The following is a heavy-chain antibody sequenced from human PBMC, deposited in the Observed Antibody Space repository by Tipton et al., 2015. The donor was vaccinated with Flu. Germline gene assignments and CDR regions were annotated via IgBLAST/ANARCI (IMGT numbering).Heavy chain of an antibody. CDR3: ARRDYRNYVSEPKNWFDP. Sequence: TLSLTCAVSGHSIRSSAYYWAWIRQPPGKGLEWIGNMFHSGNAKYDPSLKSRVTISVDTSKNEFSLKLSSVTAADTAVYYCARRDYRNYVSEPKNWFDPWGLGDLVTVSS. D-gene: IGHD4-11*01. CDR2: MFHSGNA. J-gene: IGHJ5*02. CDR1: GHSIRSSAYY. V-gene: IGHV4-38-2*01.